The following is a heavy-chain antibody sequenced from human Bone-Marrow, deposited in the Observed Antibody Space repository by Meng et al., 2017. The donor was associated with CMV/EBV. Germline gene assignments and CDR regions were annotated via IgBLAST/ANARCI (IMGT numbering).Heavy chain of an antibody. Sequence: SEPLSLTCTVSGGSISSYYWSWIRQLPGKGLEWIGYIYYSGSTNYNPSLKSRVTITVDTSKNQSSLKLSSVTDADTAVYYCARSQYFDWLLPPPYYYYGMDVWGQGTTVTVSS. D-gene: IGHD3-9*01. CDR1: GGSISSYY. CDR2: IYYSGST. J-gene: IGHJ6*02. V-gene: IGHV4-59*01. CDR3: ARSQYFDWLLPPPYYYYGMDV.